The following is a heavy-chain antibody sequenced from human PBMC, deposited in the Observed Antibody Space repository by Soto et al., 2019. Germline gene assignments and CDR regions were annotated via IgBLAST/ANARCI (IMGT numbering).Heavy chain of an antibody. D-gene: IGHD4-17*01. Sequence: ASVKVSCKASGYTFTSYYMHWVRQAPGQGLEWMGIINPSGGSTSYAQKFQGRVTMTRDTSTSTVCMELSSLRSEDTAVYYCARDSATTVTTDPSAFDIWGQGTMVTVSS. CDR1: GYTFTSYY. V-gene: IGHV1-46*01. CDR3: ARDSATTVTTDPSAFDI. CDR2: INPSGGST. J-gene: IGHJ3*02.